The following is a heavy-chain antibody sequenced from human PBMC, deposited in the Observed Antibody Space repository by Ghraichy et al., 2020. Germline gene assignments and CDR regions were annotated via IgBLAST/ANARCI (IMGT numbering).Heavy chain of an antibody. CDR2: ISHSGSRI. Sequence: ETLSLTCAASGFTFSNYGMNWVRQAPGKGLEWVSLISHSGSRIHYADSEKGRFTISRDNSKNTLFLHMNSLRAEDTAVYYCAMYHRDGDQLYSFDYWGQGTLVTVSS. CDR1: GFTFSNYG. D-gene: IGHD4-17*01. J-gene: IGHJ4*02. CDR3: AMYHRDGDQLYSFDY. V-gene: IGHV3-23*01.